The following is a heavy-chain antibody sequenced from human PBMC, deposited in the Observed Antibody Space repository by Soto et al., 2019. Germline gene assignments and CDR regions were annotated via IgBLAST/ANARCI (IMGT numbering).Heavy chain of an antibody. Sequence: ASVKVSCKASGYTFTSYGISWVRQAPGQGLEWMGWISAYNGNTNYAQKLQGRVTMTTDTSTSTAYMELRSLRSDDTAVYYCARDHESPFRPYYYYMEVWGKGTTVTVSS. J-gene: IGHJ6*03. V-gene: IGHV1-18*01. CDR3: ARDHESPFRPYYYYMEV. CDR2: ISAYNGNT. CDR1: GYTFTSYG.